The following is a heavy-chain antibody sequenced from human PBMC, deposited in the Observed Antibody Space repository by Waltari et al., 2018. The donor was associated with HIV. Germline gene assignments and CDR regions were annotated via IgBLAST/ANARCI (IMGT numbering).Heavy chain of an antibody. Sequence: EVQLVEFGGGLVKPGGSLRLSCAASGFTFSSYSMNWVRQAPGKGLEWVSSISSSSYIYYADSVKGRFTISRDNAKNSLYLQMNSLRAEDTAVYYCARNIGTTGTTVDYWGQGTLVTVSS. CDR1: GFTFSSYS. J-gene: IGHJ4*02. CDR3: ARNIGTTGTTVDY. D-gene: IGHD1-1*01. V-gene: IGHV3-21*01. CDR2: ISSSSYI.